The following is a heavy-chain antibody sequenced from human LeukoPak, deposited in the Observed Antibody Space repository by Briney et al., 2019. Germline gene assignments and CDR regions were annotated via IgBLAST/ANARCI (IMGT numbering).Heavy chain of an antibody. D-gene: IGHD6-6*01. CDR3: ARAMTEYYYYYYMDV. V-gene: IGHV3-23*01. Sequence: PGGSLRLSCAASGFTFSSYAMSWVRQAPGKGLEWVSAISGSGGSTYYADSVKGRFTISRDNSKNTLYLQMNSLRAEDTAVYYCARAMTEYYYYYYMDVWGKGTTVTVSS. CDR2: ISGSGGST. J-gene: IGHJ6*03. CDR1: GFTFSSYA.